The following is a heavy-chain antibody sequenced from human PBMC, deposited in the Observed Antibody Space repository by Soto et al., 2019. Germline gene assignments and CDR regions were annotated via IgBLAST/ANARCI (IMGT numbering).Heavy chain of an antibody. CDR2: IYHSGST. CDR3: LAIYSGYERDYYYGMDV. V-gene: IGHV4-4*02. CDR1: GGSISSSNW. J-gene: IGHJ6*02. Sequence: PSETLSLTCAVSGGSISSSNWWSWVRQPPGKGLEWIGEIYHSGSTNYNPSLKSRVTISVDKSKNQFSLKLSSVTAADTAVYYCLAIYSGYERDYYYGMDVWGQGTTVTVS. D-gene: IGHD5-12*01.